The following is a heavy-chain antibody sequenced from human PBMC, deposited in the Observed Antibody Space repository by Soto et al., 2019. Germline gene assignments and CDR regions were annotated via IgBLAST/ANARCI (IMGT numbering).Heavy chain of an antibody. CDR1: GFTFDVYT. Sequence: GCLRLSCAASGFTFDVYTMHWVRQAPGKGLEWVSLISWDGGSTYYADSVKGRFTISRDSSKNSLYLQMNSLRTEDTALYYCAKDVCLGQLSLVDYGCQGPLVPVS. J-gene: IGHJ4*02. CDR3: AKDVCLGQLSLVDY. V-gene: IGHV3-43*01. D-gene: IGHD3-16*02. CDR2: ISWDGGST.